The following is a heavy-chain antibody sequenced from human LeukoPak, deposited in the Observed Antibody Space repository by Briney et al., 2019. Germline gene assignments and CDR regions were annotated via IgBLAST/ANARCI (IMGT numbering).Heavy chain of an antibody. V-gene: IGHV1-46*01. CDR2: IYPRDGST. CDR1: GYTFTNNY. Sequence: ASVKVSCKASGYTFTNNYLHWVRQAPGQGLEWMGMIYPRDGSTSYAQNYQGRVTVTRDTSTTTVHMELRGLRSEDTAVYYCARDQEGFDYWGQGTVVTVSS. J-gene: IGHJ4*02. CDR3: ARDQEGFDY.